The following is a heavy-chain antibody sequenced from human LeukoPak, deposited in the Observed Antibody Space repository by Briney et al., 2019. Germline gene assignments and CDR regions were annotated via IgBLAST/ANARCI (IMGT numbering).Heavy chain of an antibody. J-gene: IGHJ3*02. V-gene: IGHV1-2*04. CDR2: INPNSGGT. D-gene: IGHD3-3*01. Sequence: ASVKVSCKASGYTFTGYYMHWVRQAPGQGLEWMGWINPNSGGTNYAQKFQGWVTMTRDTSISTAYMELSRLRSDDTAVYYCARVGFSPRGFAFDIWGQGTVVTVSS. CDR3: ARVGFSPRGFAFDI. CDR1: GYTFTGYY.